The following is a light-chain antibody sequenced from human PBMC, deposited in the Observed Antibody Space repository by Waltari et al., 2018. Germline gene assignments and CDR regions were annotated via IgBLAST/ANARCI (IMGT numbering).Light chain of an antibody. CDR1: QDIGRW. V-gene: IGKV1-12*01. CDR2: AAS. CDR3: RQTNTFPFT. Sequence: DIQMIQSPSSVSASLGDRVTITCRASQDIGRWLAWYQHKPGRAPNLLIFAASSLQNGVPSRFSGSGSGTYFTHTINSLQPEDFATYYCRQTNTFPFTFGQGTKLEIK. J-gene: IGKJ2*01.